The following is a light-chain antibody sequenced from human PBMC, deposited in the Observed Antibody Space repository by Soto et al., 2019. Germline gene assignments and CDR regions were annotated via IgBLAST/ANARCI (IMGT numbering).Light chain of an antibody. CDR1: QTISSY. CDR2: SAS. J-gene: IGKJ2*01. CDR3: QQTFRTPHT. Sequence: DIQMTQSPASLSASVGERVTITCRASQTISSYLNWSQQKPGAAPKLLIYSASTFQTGVPSRFSVSGFGTDYPLTMSSIQPAAFAIYYCQQTFRTPHTFGQGTTV. V-gene: IGKV1-39*01.